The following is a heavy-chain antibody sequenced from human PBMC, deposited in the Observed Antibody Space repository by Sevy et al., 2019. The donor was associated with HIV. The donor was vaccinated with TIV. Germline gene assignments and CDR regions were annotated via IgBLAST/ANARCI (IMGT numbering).Heavy chain of an antibody. J-gene: IGHJ4*02. V-gene: IGHV2-5*02. Sequence: SGPTLVKPTQTLTLTCTFSGFSLSTSGVGVGWIRQPPGKALEWLALIYWDDAKRYSPSLKSRLTITKDTSKNQVVLTMTNMDPVDTATYYCAHNVMVRGVQYYFDYWGQGTLVTVSS. CDR3: AHNVMVRGVQYYFDY. CDR1: GFSLSTSGVG. CDR2: IYWDDAK. D-gene: IGHD3-10*01.